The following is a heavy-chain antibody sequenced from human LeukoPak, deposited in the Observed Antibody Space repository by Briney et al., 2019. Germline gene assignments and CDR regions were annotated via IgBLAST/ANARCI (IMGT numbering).Heavy chain of an antibody. Sequence: PSETLSLTCAVSGGSISSSNWWSWIRQPPGKGLEWIGSIYYSGSTYYNPSLKSRVTISVDTSKNQFSLKLSSVTAADTAVYYCARYYYDSSGYYYPYFDYWGQGTLVTVSS. D-gene: IGHD3-22*01. CDR1: GGSISSSNW. J-gene: IGHJ4*02. CDR2: IYYSGST. CDR3: ARYYYDSSGYYYPYFDY. V-gene: IGHV4-4*02.